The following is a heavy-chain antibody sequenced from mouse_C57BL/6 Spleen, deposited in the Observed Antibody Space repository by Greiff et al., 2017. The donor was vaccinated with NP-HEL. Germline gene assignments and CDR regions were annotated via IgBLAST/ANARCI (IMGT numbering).Heavy chain of an antibody. J-gene: IGHJ4*01. CDR3: ARATMVTGDRMDY. V-gene: IGHV1-82*01. Sequence: VQLQESGPELVKPGASVKISCKASGYAFSSSWMNWVKQRPGKGLEWIGRIYPGDGDTNYNGKFKGKATLTADKSSSTAYMQLSSLTSEDSAVYFCARATMVTGDRMDYWGQGTSVTVSS. D-gene: IGHD2-2*01. CDR2: IYPGDGDT. CDR1: GYAFSSSW.